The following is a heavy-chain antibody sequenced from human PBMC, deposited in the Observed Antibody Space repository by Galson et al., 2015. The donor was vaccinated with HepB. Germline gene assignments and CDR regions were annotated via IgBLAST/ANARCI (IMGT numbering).Heavy chain of an antibody. CDR2: ISGSGGST. CDR3: AKDFSQWLRGGWFDP. CDR1: GFTFSSYA. Sequence: SLRLSCAASGFTFSSYAMSWVRQAPGKGLEWVSAISGSGGSTYYADSVKGRFTISRDNSKNTLYLQMNSLRAEDTAVYYCAKDFSQWLRGGWFDPWGQGTLVTVSS. V-gene: IGHV3-23*01. D-gene: IGHD6-19*01. J-gene: IGHJ5*02.